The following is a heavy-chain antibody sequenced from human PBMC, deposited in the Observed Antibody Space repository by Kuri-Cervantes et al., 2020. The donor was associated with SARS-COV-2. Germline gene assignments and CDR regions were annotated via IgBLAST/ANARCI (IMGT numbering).Heavy chain of an antibody. CDR1: GGSISSSSYY. J-gene: IGHJ6*03. CDR2: IYYSGST. Sequence: SETLSLTCTVSGGSISSSSYYWSWIRQPPGKGLDWIGSIYYSGSTNYNPSLQSRVTIDVDTSKNQFSLKLSSVTAADTAVYYCASSPTRDQYSSSWSVMYYSYYMDVWGKGTTVTVSS. V-gene: IGHV4-39*07. D-gene: IGHD6-13*01. CDR3: ASSPTRDQYSSSWSVMYYSYYMDV.